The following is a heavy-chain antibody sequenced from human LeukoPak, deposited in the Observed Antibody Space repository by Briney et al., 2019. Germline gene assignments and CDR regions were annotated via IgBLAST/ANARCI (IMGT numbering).Heavy chain of an antibody. V-gene: IGHV3-64D*06. CDR1: GFTFSSYA. Sequence: GGSLRLSCSASGFTFSSYAMHWVRQAPGKGPEYVSAISSNGGSTYYADSVKGRFTISRDNSKNTLYLQMSSLRAEDTAVYYCVKDTLQGPFDYWGQGTLVTVSS. CDR3: VKDTLQGPFDY. J-gene: IGHJ4*02. D-gene: IGHD4-11*01. CDR2: ISSNGGST.